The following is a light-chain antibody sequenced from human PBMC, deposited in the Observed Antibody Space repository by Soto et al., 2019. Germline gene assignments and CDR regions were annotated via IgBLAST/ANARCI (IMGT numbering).Light chain of an antibody. Sequence: VTNSQSSLSESIKKRFAIXARASQDIGNDLGWYQQKPGKAPNLLIYAASSLRSGVPSRFSGSGSGTHFTLTINSLQAEDSATYFCLQDYTYPWTFGQGTKVDIK. V-gene: IGKV1-6*02. CDR3: LQDYTYPWT. J-gene: IGKJ1*01. CDR1: QDIGND. CDR2: AAS.